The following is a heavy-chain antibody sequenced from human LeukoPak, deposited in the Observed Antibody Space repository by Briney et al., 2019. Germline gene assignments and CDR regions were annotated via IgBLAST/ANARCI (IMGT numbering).Heavy chain of an antibody. V-gene: IGHV3-23*01. D-gene: IGHD1-14*01. CDR3: AKLHNLNCDY. CDR1: GFAFGNDA. CDR2: ISGGGGTT. Sequence: PGGSLRLSCAASGFAFGNDAMNWVRQAPGTGLEWVSTISGGGGTTYYVDSVKGRFTISRDNSKNTFFLQMNNLRPEDTAIYYCAKLHNLNCDYWGLGTLVTVSS. J-gene: IGHJ4*02.